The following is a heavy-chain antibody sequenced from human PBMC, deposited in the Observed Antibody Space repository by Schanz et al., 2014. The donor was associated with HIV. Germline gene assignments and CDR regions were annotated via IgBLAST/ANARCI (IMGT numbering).Heavy chain of an antibody. CDR1: GYTFTRYD. CDR3: ARGRFCSGGSCYHDY. D-gene: IGHD2-15*01. J-gene: IGHJ4*02. CDR2: MNPNSGNT. Sequence: QVQLVQSGAEVKKPGASVKVSCKASGYTFTRYDINWVRQATGQGLEWMGWMNPNSGNTGYAQKFQGRVTMTRNTSINTAYMELSSLRSEDTAVHYCARGRFCSGGSCYHDYWGQGTLVTVSS. V-gene: IGHV1-8*01.